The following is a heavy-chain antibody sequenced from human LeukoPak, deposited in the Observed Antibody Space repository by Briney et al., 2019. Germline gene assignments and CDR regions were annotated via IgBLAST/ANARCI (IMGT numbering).Heavy chain of an antibody. CDR1: GYTFTSYG. D-gene: IGHD1-26*01. CDR3: ARAEWELLPNWFDP. CDR2: ISAYNGNT. V-gene: IGHV1-18*01. Sequence: ASVTVSCKASGYTFTSYGISWVRQAPGQGLEWMGWISAYNGNTNYAQKLQGRVTMTTDTSTSTAYMELRSLRSDDTAVYYCARAEWELLPNWFDPWGQGTLVTVSS. J-gene: IGHJ5*02.